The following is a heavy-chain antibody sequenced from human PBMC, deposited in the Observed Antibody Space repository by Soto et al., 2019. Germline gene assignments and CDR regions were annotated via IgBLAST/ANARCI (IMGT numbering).Heavy chain of an antibody. J-gene: IGHJ6*02. V-gene: IGHV1-18*03. D-gene: IGHD2-15*01. CDR3: AGVRAELGYCSGGSCSPYHHGMDV. Sequence: ASVKVSCKASGYTFTSYGISWVRQAPGQGLEWIGWMGTYNGNTDYGQKFQGRVIMTTETPTNTAYMELRSLRSDDMAVYYCAGVRAELGYCSGGSCSPYHHGMDVWG. CDR2: MGTYNGNT. CDR1: GYTFTSYG.